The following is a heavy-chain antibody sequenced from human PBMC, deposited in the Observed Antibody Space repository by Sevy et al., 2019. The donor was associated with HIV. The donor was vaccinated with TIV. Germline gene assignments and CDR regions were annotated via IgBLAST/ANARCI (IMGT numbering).Heavy chain of an antibody. D-gene: IGHD3-22*01. J-gene: IGHJ4*02. CDR1: GYTLTEFS. Sequence: ASVKVYCKVSGYTLTEFSMNWVRQAPGRGLEWMGGFDPEDDEIIYAQKFQGRLTMTEDTSTDTAYMELSSLRSEDTAVCYCTTPREDISGYYFSLDYRGQGTLVTVSS. V-gene: IGHV1-24*01. CDR3: TTPREDISGYYFSLDY. CDR2: FDPEDDEI.